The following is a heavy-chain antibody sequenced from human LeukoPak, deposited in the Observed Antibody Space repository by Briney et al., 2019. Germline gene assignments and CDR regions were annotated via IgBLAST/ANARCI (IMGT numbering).Heavy chain of an antibody. Sequence: GGSLRLSCAASGFDFSTYSMHWVRRAPGRGLEWLSYIDSSSSTIYYVDSVKGRFTVSRDNAKNSLYLQMNSLRAEDTAVFYCARGGARSSSYYYYGMDVWGLGTTVTVSS. CDR1: GFDFSTYS. CDR2: IDSSSSTI. J-gene: IGHJ6*02. D-gene: IGHD6-13*01. CDR3: ARGGARSSSYYYYGMDV. V-gene: IGHV3-48*01.